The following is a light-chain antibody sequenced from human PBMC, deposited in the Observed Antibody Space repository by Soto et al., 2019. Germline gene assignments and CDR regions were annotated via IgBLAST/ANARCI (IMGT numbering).Light chain of an antibody. Sequence: QSVLTQPASVSGSPGQSITISCTGTSSDVGGYNYVSWYQQHPGKAPKLMIYEVSTRPSGVSNRSSGSKSGNTASLTISGLQAEDEADYYCSSYTSSSPWVFGGGTKLTVL. J-gene: IGLJ3*02. CDR2: EVS. CDR3: SSYTSSSPWV. CDR1: SSDVGGYNY. V-gene: IGLV2-14*01.